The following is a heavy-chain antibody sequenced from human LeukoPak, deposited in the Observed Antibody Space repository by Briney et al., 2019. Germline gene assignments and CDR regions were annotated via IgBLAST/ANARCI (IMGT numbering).Heavy chain of an antibody. D-gene: IGHD3-22*01. V-gene: IGHV1-69*05. CDR3: ARDFSYYDSSGLFDP. J-gene: IGHJ5*02. CDR2: IIPIFGTA. Sequence: SVKVSCKSSGYTFTGYYMHWVRQAPGQGLEWMGGIIPIFGTANYAQKFQGRVTITTDESTSTAYMELSSLRSEDTAVYYCARDFSYYDSSGLFDPWGQGTLVTVSS. CDR1: GYTFTGYY.